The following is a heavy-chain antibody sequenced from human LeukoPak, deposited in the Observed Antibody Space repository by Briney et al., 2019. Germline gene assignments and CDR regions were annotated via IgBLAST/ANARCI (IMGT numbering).Heavy chain of an antibody. CDR2: ISSSSSYI. D-gene: IGHD1-14*01. CDR3: ARPKKRGRNDAFDI. V-gene: IGHV3-21*01. CDR1: GFTFSSYS. Sequence: GGSLRLSCAASGFTFSSYSMNWVRQAPGKWLEWVSSISSSSSYIYYADSVKGRFTISRDNAKNSLYLQMNSLRAEDTAVYYCARPKKRGRNDAFDIWGQGTMVTVSS. J-gene: IGHJ3*02.